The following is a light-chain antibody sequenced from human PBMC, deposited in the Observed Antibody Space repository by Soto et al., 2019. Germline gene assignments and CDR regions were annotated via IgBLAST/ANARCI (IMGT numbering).Light chain of an antibody. CDR2: EVT. CDR1: SSEVGGYTY. J-gene: IGLJ2*01. CDR3: SSYTGSDRVV. Sequence: QSALTQPPSASGSPGQSVTISCTGTSSEVGGYTYVSWYQQRPGKAPKLLIYEVTKRPSGVPDRFSGSKSGNTASLTVSGLQAEDEADYYGSSYTGSDRVVFGGGTKLTVL. V-gene: IGLV2-8*01.